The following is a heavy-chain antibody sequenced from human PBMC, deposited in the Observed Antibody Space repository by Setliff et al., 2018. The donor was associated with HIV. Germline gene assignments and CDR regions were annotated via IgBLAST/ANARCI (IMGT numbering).Heavy chain of an antibody. V-gene: IGHV4-4*07. J-gene: IGHJ4*02. CDR2: IYSSGST. CDR1: GGSISSYY. D-gene: IGHD6-13*01. CDR3: ARRMAAGTFDY. Sequence: SETLSLTCLVSGGSISSYYWSWIRQSAGKGLEWIGRIYSSGSTKYNPSLKSRVTMSVDTSKNQISLKLSSVTAADTAMYYCARRMAAGTFDYWGQGTLVTVSS.